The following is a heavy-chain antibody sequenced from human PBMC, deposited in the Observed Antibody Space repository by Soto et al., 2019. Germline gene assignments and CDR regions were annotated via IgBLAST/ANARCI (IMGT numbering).Heavy chain of an antibody. V-gene: IGHV4-39*01. Sequence: SETLSLTCTFSIGSISSTSYYCAWIRQPPWKGLEWIGAIYYDGTTYYTESLKSRVSISVDTSKNQFSLKLNSVTAADTAVYFCARQGRNTKIVIVKHYAAEFWGQGTVVNGSS. J-gene: IGHJ3*01. CDR2: IYYDGTT. D-gene: IGHD3-22*01. CDR3: ARQGRNTKIVIVKHYAAEF. CDR1: IGSISSTSYY.